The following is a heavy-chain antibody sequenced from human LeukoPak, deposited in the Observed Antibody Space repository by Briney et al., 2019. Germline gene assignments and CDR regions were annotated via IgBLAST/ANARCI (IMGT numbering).Heavy chain of an antibody. V-gene: IGHV3-23*01. Sequence: GGSLRLSCAASGFTFSSYGMSWVRQAPGKGLEWVSAVSGSGGSTYYADSVKGRFTISRDNSKNTLYLQLNSLRVEDTAVYYCAEWELLGDAFDIWGQGTMVTVSS. D-gene: IGHD1-26*01. CDR3: AEWELLGDAFDI. CDR1: GFTFSSYG. J-gene: IGHJ3*02. CDR2: VSGSGGST.